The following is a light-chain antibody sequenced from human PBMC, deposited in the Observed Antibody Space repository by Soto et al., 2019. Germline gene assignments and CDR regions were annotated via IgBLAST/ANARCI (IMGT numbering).Light chain of an antibody. CDR1: QSISSW. CDR2: DAS. CDR3: QQYNSYSVT. J-gene: IGKJ5*01. Sequence: DIQMYQSPAALSAYVGDRVTITCRASQSISSWLAWYQQKPGKAPKLLIYDASSLESGVPSRFSGSGSGTEFTLTISSLQPDDFATYYCQQYNSYSVTFGQGTRLEI. V-gene: IGKV1-5*01.